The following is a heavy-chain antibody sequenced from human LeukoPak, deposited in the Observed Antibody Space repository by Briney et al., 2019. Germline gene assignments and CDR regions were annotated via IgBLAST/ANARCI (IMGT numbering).Heavy chain of an antibody. J-gene: IGHJ4*02. CDR1: GFTFDNYA. CDR3: AKDMSRVPAANAFDY. V-gene: IGHV3-9*01. CDR2: ISWNSGST. D-gene: IGHD2-2*01. Sequence: GGSLRLSCAASGFTFDNYAMHWVRQAPGKGLEWVSGISWNSGSTDYADSVKGRVTISRDNAKNSLYLQMDSLRAEDTAVYYCAKDMSRVPAANAFDYWGQGALVTVSS.